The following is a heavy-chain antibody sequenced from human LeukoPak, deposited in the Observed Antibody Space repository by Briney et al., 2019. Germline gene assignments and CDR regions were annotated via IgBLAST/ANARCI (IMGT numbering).Heavy chain of an antibody. J-gene: IGHJ4*02. CDR1: GGSISSYY. V-gene: IGHV4-4*07. CDR2: IYTSGST. D-gene: IGHD3-22*01. Sequence: PSETLSLTCTVSGGSISSYYWSWIRQPAGKGLEWIGRIYTSGSTNYNPSLKSRVTISVDTSKNQFSLKLSSVTAADTAVYYCARSNQDSHYYDSSGYYAYWGQGTLVTVSS. CDR3: ARSNQDSHYYDSSGYYAY.